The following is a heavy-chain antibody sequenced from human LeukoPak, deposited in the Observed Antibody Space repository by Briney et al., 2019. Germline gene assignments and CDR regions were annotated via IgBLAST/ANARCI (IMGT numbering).Heavy chain of an antibody. J-gene: IGHJ4*02. D-gene: IGHD3-10*01. CDR2: INPNSGGT. CDR3: ARDEMDYYGSGSYYYDY. V-gene: IGHV1-2*02. Sequence: ASVKVSCKASGYTFTGYYMHWVRQAPGQGLEWMGWINPNSGGTNYAQKFQGRVTMTRDTSISTAYMELSRLRADDTAVYYCARDEMDYYGSGSYYYDYWGQGTLVTVSS. CDR1: GYTFTGYY.